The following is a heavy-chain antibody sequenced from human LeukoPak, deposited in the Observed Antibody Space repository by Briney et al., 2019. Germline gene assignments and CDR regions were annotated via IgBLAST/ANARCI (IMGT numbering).Heavy chain of an antibody. V-gene: IGHV1-2*06. D-gene: IGHD6-19*01. Sequence: ASVKVSCKASGYTFIDYFMFWVRQAPGQGLEWMGPINPNSVATKYAQRFQGRFTMTRDTSISTAYMELSGLRSDDAAVFYCARGFSSGRFGFDIWGPGTVVAVSS. J-gene: IGHJ3*02. CDR3: ARGFSSGRFGFDI. CDR1: GYTFIDYF. CDR2: INPNSVAT.